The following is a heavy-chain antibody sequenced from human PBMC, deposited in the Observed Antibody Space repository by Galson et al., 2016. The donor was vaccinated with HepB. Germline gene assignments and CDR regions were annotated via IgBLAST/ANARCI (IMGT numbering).Heavy chain of an antibody. J-gene: IGHJ6*02. CDR2: TYYRSKWYN. V-gene: IGHV6-1*01. Sequence: CAISGDSVSSNSAAWNWIRQSPSRGVEWLGRTYYRSKWYNDYAVSVKSRIIVNPDTSKNQFSLQLNSVTPEDTAVYYCVEQRKGAPYGMDVWGQGTTVTVSS. D-gene: IGHD1/OR15-1a*01. CDR3: VEQRKGAPYGMDV. CDR1: GDSVSSNSAA.